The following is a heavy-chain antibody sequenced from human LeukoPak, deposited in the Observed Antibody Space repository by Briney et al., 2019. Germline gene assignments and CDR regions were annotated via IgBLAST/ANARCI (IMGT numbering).Heavy chain of an antibody. D-gene: IGHD2/OR15-2a*01. CDR1: GGSFSGYY. CDR3: AGGAFKLAY. V-gene: IGHV4-34*01. CDR2: INHSGST. J-gene: IGHJ4*02. Sequence: SETLSLTCAVYGGSFSGYYWSWIRQPPGKGLEWIGEINHSGSTNYNPSLKSRVTISVDTSKNQFSLKLSSVTAAGTAVYYCAGGAFKLAYWGQGTLVTVSS.